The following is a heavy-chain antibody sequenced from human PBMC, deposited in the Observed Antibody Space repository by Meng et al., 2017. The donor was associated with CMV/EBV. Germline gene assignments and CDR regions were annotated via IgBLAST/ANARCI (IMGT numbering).Heavy chain of an antibody. CDR3: ARSPTNQEDSSSWYSLIRDWFDP. J-gene: IGHJ5*02. V-gene: IGHV1-2*02. CDR1: GYTFTGYY. D-gene: IGHD6-13*01. CDR2: INPNSGGT. Sequence: ASVKVSCKASGYTFTGYYMHWVRQAPGQGLEWMGWINPNSGGTNYAQKFQGRVTMTRDTSISTAYMELSRLRSDDTAVYYCARSPTNQEDSSSWYSLIRDWFDPWGQGTLVTVSS.